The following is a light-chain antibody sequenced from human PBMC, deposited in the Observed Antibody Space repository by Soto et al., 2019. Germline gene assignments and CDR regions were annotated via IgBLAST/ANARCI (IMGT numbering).Light chain of an antibody. J-gene: IGLJ1*01. CDR3: ISYKTDDTFV. CDR1: SSDIGASNF. V-gene: IGLV2-14*01. Sequence: QSVLTQPPSASGTPGQRVFISCTGTSSDIGASNFVSWYQHLPGRAPKVIIFEATNRPSGVSDRFSGSKAGITASLTISGLQADDEGEYFCISYKTDDTFVFGTGTKVTVL. CDR2: EAT.